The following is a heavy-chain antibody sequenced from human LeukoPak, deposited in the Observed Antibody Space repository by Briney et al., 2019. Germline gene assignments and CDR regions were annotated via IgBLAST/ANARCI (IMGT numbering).Heavy chain of an antibody. CDR3: ARARMYYDILTGYYPTNWFDP. Sequence: GASVTVSCKASGYTFTSYGISWVRQAPGQGLEWMGWISAYNGNTNYAQKPQGRVTMTTDTSTSTAYMELRSLRSDDTAVYYCARARMYYDILTGYYPTNWFDPWGQGTLVTVSS. CDR1: GYTFTSYG. V-gene: IGHV1-18*01. D-gene: IGHD3-9*01. J-gene: IGHJ5*02. CDR2: ISAYNGNT.